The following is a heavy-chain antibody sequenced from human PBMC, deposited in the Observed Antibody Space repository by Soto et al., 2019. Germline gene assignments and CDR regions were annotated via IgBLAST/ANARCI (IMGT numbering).Heavy chain of an antibody. CDR2: INDSGST. CDR3: ARGGRQQLIPTPISTMIPY. Sequence: NPAGRLWHTGSVGGRTLSCNYGSRIRQPPGKGLESFGQINDSGSTNSNPSLKSRVTISVYMSKNQFSLKLSSVTAADTAVYYCARGGRQQLIPTPISTMIPYWGQ. V-gene: IGHV4-34*01. D-gene: IGHD6-13*01. J-gene: IGHJ4*02. CDR1: GRTLSCNY.